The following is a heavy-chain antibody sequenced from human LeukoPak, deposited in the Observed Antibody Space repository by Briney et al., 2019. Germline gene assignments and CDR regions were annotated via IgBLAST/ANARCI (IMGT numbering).Heavy chain of an antibody. D-gene: IGHD5-12*01. CDR1: GFTFNSYT. Sequence: PGGSLRLSCAASGFTFNSYTMNWVRQAPGKGLEWVSYISSSGITIYYADSVKGRFTISRDNAKNSLYLQMNSLRAEDTAVYYCAREMGGYPFDYWGQGTLVTISS. V-gene: IGHV3-48*04. J-gene: IGHJ4*02. CDR2: ISSSGITI. CDR3: AREMGGYPFDY.